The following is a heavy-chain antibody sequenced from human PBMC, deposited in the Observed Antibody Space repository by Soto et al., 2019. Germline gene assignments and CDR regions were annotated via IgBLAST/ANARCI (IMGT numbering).Heavy chain of an antibody. CDR1: GGTFSSYA. CDR3: ARVRNSQVYYYYYGMVV. CDR2: IIPIFGTA. J-gene: IGHJ6*02. V-gene: IGHV1-69*13. Sequence: SVKVSCKASGGTFSSYAVSWVRQAPGQGLEWMGGIIPIFGTANYAQKFQGRVTITADESTSTAHMELSSLRSEDAAVYYCARVRNSQVYYYYYGMVVWGQGTTVTVSS.